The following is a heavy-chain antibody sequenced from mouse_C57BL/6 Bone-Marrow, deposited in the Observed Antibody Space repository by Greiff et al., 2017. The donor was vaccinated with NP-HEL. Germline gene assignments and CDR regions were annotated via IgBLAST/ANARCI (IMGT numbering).Heavy chain of an antibody. V-gene: IGHV1-4*01. J-gene: IGHJ3*02. CDR3: ARWSMVTDVR. Sequence: QVHVKQSGAELARPGASVKMSCKASGYTFTSYTMHWVKQRPGQGLEWIGYINPSSGYTKYNQKFKDKATLTADKSSSTAYMQLSSLTSEDSAVYYCARWSMVTDVRWGQGTLVTVSA. CDR1: GYTFTSYT. CDR2: INPSSGYT. D-gene: IGHD2-2*01.